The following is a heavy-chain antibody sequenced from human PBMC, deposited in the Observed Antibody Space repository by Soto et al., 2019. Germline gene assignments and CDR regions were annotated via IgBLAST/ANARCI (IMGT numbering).Heavy chain of an antibody. J-gene: IGHJ5*02. Sequence: QITLKESGPTLVKPTQTLTLTCTFSGFSLTTRGVGVGWIRQPPGKALECLALIYWDDDKRYSPSLQSRLSITKDTSKSRVVLTMTNVDPVDTATYYCAHIPNYYQYDWFDPWGQGPLVSVSS. D-gene: IGHD3-16*01. V-gene: IGHV2-5*02. CDR1: GFSLTTRGVG. CDR2: IYWDDDK. CDR3: AHIPNYYQYDWFDP.